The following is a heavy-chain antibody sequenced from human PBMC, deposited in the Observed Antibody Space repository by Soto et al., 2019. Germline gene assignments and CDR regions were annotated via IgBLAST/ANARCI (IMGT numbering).Heavy chain of an antibody. CDR3: ARDQYNWNYGWFDP. J-gene: IGHJ5*02. D-gene: IGHD1-7*01. Sequence: SETLSLTCTVSGGSISSGGYYWSWIRQHPGKGLEWIGYIYYSGSTHYNPSLKSRVTISVDTSKNQFSLKLSSVTAADTAVYYCARDQYNWNYGWFDPWGQGTLVTVSS. CDR1: GGSISSGGYY. V-gene: IGHV4-31*03. CDR2: IYYSGST.